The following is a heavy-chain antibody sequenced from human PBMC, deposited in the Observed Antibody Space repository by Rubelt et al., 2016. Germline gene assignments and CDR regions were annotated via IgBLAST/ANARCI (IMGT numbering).Heavy chain of an antibody. Sequence: QITLKESGPTLVKPTQTLTLTCTFSGFSLSAAGMGVAWIRQPPGKALEWLALIYWDDDKDYSPSLKSRLTITKDTSKNQVVLTMTSMDPADTGTYYCAHGLSRESCRGGQCYYFDFWGQGTLVTVSS. CDR3: AHGLSRESCRGGQCYYFDF. CDR1: GFSLSAAGMG. CDR2: IYWDDDK. J-gene: IGHJ4*02. V-gene: IGHV2-5*02. D-gene: IGHD2-15*01.